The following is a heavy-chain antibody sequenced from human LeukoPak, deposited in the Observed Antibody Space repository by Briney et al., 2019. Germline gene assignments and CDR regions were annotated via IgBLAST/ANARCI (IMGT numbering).Heavy chain of an antibody. J-gene: IGHJ4*02. CDR2: ISATGDNT. V-gene: IGHV3-23*01. Sequence: PGGSLRLSCAASQFTLSNYAMNWVRQAPGRGLEWVSGISATGDNTYYADSVKGRFTISRDNSKSTLYLQMNSLRVEDTAIYYCARGYYDILTGLGYWSQGTLVTVSS. CDR3: ARGYYDILTGLGY. CDR1: QFTLSNYA. D-gene: IGHD3-9*01.